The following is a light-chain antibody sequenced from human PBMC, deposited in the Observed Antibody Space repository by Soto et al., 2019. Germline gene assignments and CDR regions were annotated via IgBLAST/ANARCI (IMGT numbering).Light chain of an antibody. J-gene: IGKJ1*01. CDR2: DTS. V-gene: IGKV3-20*01. CDR1: QSVSSSY. Sequence: EIVLTQSPGTLSLSPGERATLSCRASQSVSSSYLAWYQQKPGQAPRLLIYDTSSRATGIPDRFSGSGSGTDFTLAISRLEPEAFAVYYCQQCGSSPSFGQGTMVELK. CDR3: QQCGSSPS.